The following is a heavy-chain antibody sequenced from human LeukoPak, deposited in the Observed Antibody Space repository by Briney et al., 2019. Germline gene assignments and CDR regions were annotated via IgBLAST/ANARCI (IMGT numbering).Heavy chain of an antibody. CDR3: ARSHSSGWNLFDY. Sequence: SETLSLTCTVSGGSVSSSSYFLCGILQPPPKKLQWIGSLYYSGSTYYNPSLKSRVTISVDTAKNQFSLKLSSVTAADTAVYYCARSHSSGWNLFDYWGQGTLVTVSS. CDR1: GGSVSSSSYF. D-gene: IGHD6-19*01. V-gene: IGHV4-39*01. J-gene: IGHJ4*02. CDR2: LYYSGST.